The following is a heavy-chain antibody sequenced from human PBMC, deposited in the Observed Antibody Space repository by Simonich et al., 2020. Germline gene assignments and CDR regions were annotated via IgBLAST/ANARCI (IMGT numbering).Heavy chain of an antibody. CDR2: IRSSGSTI. J-gene: IGHJ6*02. CDR3: ARDFRLQLVEIGTYYYYGMDV. Sequence: EVQLVESGGGLVQPGGSLRLSCAASGFTFSSYEMNWVRQSPGKGLEWVSYIRSSGSTIYYEDSVKGRFTISRDNAKNSLYLQMNSLRAEDTAVDYCARDFRLQLVEIGTYYYYGMDVWGQGTTVTVSS. D-gene: IGHD6-6*01. V-gene: IGHV3-48*03. CDR1: GFTFSSYE.